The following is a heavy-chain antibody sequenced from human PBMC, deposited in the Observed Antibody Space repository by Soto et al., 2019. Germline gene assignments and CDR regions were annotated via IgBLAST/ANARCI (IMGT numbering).Heavy chain of an antibody. D-gene: IGHD7-27*01. J-gene: IGHJ3*02. Sequence: EVQLLESGGGLVQPGWSLRLSCAASGFTFSVFAMSWVRQAPGKGLELVSTISGRGEKTDYSDSVKGRLTISRDNSKNTLNLQMNRLRGEDTAVYYWAKNRGTGDYGVDAVDTWGQGTMVTVAS. V-gene: IGHV3-23*01. CDR3: AKNRGTGDYGVDAVDT. CDR1: GFTFSVFA. CDR2: ISGRGEKT.